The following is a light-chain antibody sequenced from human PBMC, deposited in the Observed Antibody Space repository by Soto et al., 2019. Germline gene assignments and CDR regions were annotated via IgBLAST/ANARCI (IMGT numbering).Light chain of an antibody. J-gene: IGKJ4*01. CDR2: GAS. CDR3: QQCFSTPLLT. CDR1: QSISTF. V-gene: IGKV1-39*01. Sequence: DIQMTQSPSSLSASVGARVTITCRASQSISTFLNWYQQKPGKAPKLLIYGASNLESGVPSTFSGSGSGTDFTLTISSLQPEDFATYYCQQCFSTPLLTFGGGTKVDIK.